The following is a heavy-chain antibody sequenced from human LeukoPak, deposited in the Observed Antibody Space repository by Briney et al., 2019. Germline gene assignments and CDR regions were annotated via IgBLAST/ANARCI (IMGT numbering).Heavy chain of an antibody. V-gene: IGHV3-21*04. D-gene: IGHD6-13*01. Sequence: GGSLRLSCAASGFTFSSYSMNWVRQAPGKGLEWVSSISSSSSYIYYADSVKGRFTISRDNAKNSLYLQMNSLRAEDTAVYYCAKDFVLGIAAAGTLPGYFDYWGQGTLVTVSS. CDR1: GFTFSSYS. CDR3: AKDFVLGIAAAGTLPGYFDY. CDR2: ISSSSSYI. J-gene: IGHJ4*02.